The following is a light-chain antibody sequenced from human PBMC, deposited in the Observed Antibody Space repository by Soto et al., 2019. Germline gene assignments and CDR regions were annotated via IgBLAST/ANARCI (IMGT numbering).Light chain of an antibody. CDR3: QQYDVHPKT. J-gene: IGKJ1*01. Sequence: DIQLTQSPSTLSASVGDRVTITCRASQRMTSWLAWYQQKPGKAPKVLISDASRLETGVPSRFSGSGYGTDFTLTITSLQTDDFGTYHCQQYDVHPKTFGQGTKVDIK. V-gene: IGKV1-5*01. CDR1: QRMTSW. CDR2: DAS.